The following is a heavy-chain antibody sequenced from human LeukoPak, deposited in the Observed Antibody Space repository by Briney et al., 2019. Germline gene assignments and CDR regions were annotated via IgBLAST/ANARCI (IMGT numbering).Heavy chain of an antibody. CDR1: GFTFNKSP. D-gene: IGHD3-16*01. CDR3: VKDLNWAFDY. J-gene: IGHJ4*02. Sequence: GGSLRLSCAASGFTFNKSPMNWVRQAPGKGLGWISNIRDDSDGTTYADSVKGPFTISRDDAKNSLYLQINSLRDKDTAVYYCVKDLNWAFDYWGQGTLVNVS. CDR2: IRDDSDGT. V-gene: IGHV3-48*02.